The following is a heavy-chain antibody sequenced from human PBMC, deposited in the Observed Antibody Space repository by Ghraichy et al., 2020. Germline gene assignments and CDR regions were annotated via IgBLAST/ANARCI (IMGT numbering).Heavy chain of an antibody. V-gene: IGHV4-34*01. D-gene: IGHD6-13*01. Sequence: SQTLSLTCAVYGGSFSGYYWSWIRQPPGKGLEWIGEINHSGSTNYNPSLKSRVTISVDTSKNQFSLKLSSVTAADTAVYYCVIAAAGAFSDYWGQGTLVTVSS. CDR3: VIAAAGAFSDY. J-gene: IGHJ4*02. CDR1: GGSFSGYY. CDR2: INHSGST.